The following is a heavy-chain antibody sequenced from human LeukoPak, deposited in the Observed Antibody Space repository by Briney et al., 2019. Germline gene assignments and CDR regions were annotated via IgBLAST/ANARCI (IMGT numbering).Heavy chain of an antibody. Sequence: SETLSLTSTVSSDSIYSSNYYWGWIRQPPGKGLEWIGSIYYSGSTYYNSSLKSRVTISVDTSKNQFSLKLSSLTAADTAVYYCARAAYCGGDCYLFDYWGQGTLVTVFS. CDR2: IYYSGST. J-gene: IGHJ4*02. V-gene: IGHV4-39*01. D-gene: IGHD2-21*02. CDR1: SDSIYSSNYY. CDR3: ARAAYCGGDCYLFDY.